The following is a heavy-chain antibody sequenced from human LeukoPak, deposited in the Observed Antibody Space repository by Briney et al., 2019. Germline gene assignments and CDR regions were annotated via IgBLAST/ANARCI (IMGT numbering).Heavy chain of an antibody. J-gene: IGHJ1*01. CDR2: IYSGGST. V-gene: IGHV3-53*01. CDR1: GFTVSSNY. CDR3: AKYYDKGYFQH. D-gene: IGHD3-22*01. Sequence: GGSLRLSCAASGFTVSSNYMSWVRQAPGKGLEWVSVIYSGGSTYYADSVKGRFTISRDNSKNTLYLQMNSLRAEDTAVYYCAKYYDKGYFQHWGQGTLVTVSS.